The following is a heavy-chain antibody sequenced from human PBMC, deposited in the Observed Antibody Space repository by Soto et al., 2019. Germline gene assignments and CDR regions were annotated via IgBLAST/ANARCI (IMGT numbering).Heavy chain of an antibody. CDR2: IYWDDDK. Sequence: QITLKESGPTLVKPTQTLTLTCTFSGFSLSTSGVGVGWIRQPQGKALEWLALIYWDDDKRYSPSLKSRLTITKDTSKNQVIITKTNMYTVDTATYYCAHSLAASNSVDFEPINSFDYWGKGTLVTVSS. J-gene: IGHJ4*02. CDR1: GFSLSTSGVG. CDR3: AHSLAASNSVDFEPINSFDY. D-gene: IGHD4-17*01. V-gene: IGHV2-5*02.